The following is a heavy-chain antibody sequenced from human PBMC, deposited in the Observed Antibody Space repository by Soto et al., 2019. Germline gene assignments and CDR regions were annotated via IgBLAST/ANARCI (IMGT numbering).Heavy chain of an antibody. J-gene: IGHJ3*02. CDR2: IKQDGTEK. CDR3: ARGDTPMITGMDSFDI. V-gene: IGHV3-7*01. D-gene: IGHD5-18*01. Sequence: GGSLRLSCAASGFTFSRYWMNWVRQAPGKGLEWVANIKQDGTEKNYVDSVKGRFTISRDNAKNSLYLQMDSLRAEDTAVYFCARGDTPMITGMDSFDIWGQGTLVTVSS. CDR1: GFTFSRYW.